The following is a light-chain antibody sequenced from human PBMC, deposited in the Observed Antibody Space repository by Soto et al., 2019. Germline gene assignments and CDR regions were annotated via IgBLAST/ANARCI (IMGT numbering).Light chain of an antibody. V-gene: IGLV1-44*01. CDR1: CSNIGSNT. J-gene: IGLJ2*01. Sequence: SVLTQPPSASGTPGQRVTISCSGSCSNIGSNTVNWYQQLPGTAPKLLIYSNNQRPSGVPDRFSGSKSGTSASLAISGLQSEDEADYYCAAWDDSLNVVVFGGGTKLTVL. CDR2: SNN. CDR3: AAWDDSLNVVV.